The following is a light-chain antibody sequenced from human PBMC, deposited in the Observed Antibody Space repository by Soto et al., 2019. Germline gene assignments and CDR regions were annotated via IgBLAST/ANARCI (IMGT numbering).Light chain of an antibody. CDR1: SSDIGGYNY. V-gene: IGLV2-14*01. J-gene: IGLJ2*01. CDR2: DVS. CDR3: SSYTSSTTYVI. Sequence: QPVLTQPASVSGSPGQSITISCTGTSSDIGGYNYVSWYQQQPGKAPKLMIHDVSNRPSGISSRFSASKSGNTASLTISGLQAEDEADYFCSSYTSSTTYVIFGGGTKVTVL.